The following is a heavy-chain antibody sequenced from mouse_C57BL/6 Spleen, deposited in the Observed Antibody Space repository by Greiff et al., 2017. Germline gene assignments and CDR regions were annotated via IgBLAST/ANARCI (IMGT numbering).Heavy chain of an antibody. D-gene: IGHD2-3*01. J-gene: IGHJ4*01. CDR2: ISGGGGNT. CDR3: AIHAQYDNPYNYTMDY. Sequence: EVMLGESGGGLVKPGGSLKLSCAASGFTFSSYTMSWARQPPEKRLEWVATISGGGGNTYYPDTVKGRFTIARDNAKNTLYLQMSSLRSEDTALYYWAIHAQYDNPYNYTMDYGGQGTSVTVSS. V-gene: IGHV5-9*01. CDR1: GFTFSSYT.